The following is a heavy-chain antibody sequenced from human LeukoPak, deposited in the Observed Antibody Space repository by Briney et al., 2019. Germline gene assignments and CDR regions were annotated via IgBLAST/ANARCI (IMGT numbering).Heavy chain of an antibody. Sequence: SETLSLTCTVSGGSISNYYWSWIRQAPGRGLEWIGNIYYSGSTKYNPSLKSRVTLSVDTSKNQFSLNLSSVTAADTAVYYCSRVGRQQCLLFVFHIWSQGTMVTVSS. D-gene: IGHD2-21*02. CDR1: GGSISNYY. V-gene: IGHV4-59*01. CDR2: IYYSGST. CDR3: SRVGRQQCLLFVFHI. J-gene: IGHJ3*02.